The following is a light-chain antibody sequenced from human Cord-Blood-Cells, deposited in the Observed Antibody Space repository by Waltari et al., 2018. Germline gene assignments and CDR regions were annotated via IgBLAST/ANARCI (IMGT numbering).Light chain of an antibody. V-gene: IGKV1-39*01. CDR2: AAS. CDR1: QSISSY. Sequence: DIQMTQSPSSVSASVGDRVTITCRASQSISSYLNWYQQKPGKAPKLLIYAASSLQSGVPSRFSGSGSGTDFTLTISSLQPEDFATYYCQQSYSTPWTFGQGTQVEIK. CDR3: QQSYSTPWT. J-gene: IGKJ1*01.